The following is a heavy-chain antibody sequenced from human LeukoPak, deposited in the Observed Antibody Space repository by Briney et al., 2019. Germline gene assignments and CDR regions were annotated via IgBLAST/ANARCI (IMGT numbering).Heavy chain of an antibody. CDR3: GRETYTYDTSGPDH. CDR2: IYSGGST. CDR1: GFTVSSNY. Sequence: GGSLRLSCAASGFTVSSNYMSWVRQAPGKGLEWVSVIYSGGSTYYADSVKGRFTISRDNAKNTLYLQMNSLRAEDTAVYYCGRETYTYDTSGPDHWGQGTLVTVSS. D-gene: IGHD3-22*01. V-gene: IGHV3-53*01. J-gene: IGHJ4*02.